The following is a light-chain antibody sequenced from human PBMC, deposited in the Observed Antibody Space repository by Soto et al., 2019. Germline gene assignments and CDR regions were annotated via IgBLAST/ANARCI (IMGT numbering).Light chain of an antibody. CDR2: DIS. J-gene: IGKJ5*01. Sequence: EFVLTQSPATLSLSPGERAILSCRASQSVAGSLAWYQQKPGQAPRLLIYDISTRAAAIPDRFSGSGSGTDFTLTVSSLEPEDFALYYCQQRSNRITFGQGTRLEI. CDR1: QSVAGS. CDR3: QQRSNRIT. V-gene: IGKV3-11*01.